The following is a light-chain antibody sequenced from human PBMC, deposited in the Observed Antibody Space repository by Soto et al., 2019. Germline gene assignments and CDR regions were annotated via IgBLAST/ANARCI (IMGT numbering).Light chain of an antibody. CDR3: QQYNNWPLT. Sequence: EIVMTQSPATLSVSPGERAALSCRASQSVTSNLAWYQQRPGQAPRLLIYGASTRATGIPARFSGSGSGTDFTLTISSLQSGDFAVYYCQQYNNWPLTFGGGTKVEIK. J-gene: IGKJ4*01. CDR1: QSVTSN. V-gene: IGKV3-15*01. CDR2: GAS.